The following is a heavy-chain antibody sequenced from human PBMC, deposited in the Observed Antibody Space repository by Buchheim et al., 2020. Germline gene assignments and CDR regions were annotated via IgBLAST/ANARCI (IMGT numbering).Heavy chain of an antibody. CDR3: ARHNWGGYEPNWFDP. CDR1: GGSISSSSYY. Sequence: QLQLQESGPGLVKPSETLSLTCTVSGGSISSSSYYWGWIRQPPGKGLEWIGSIYYSGSTYYNPSLKSRVTISVDTSKNQFSLKLSSVTAADTAVYYCARHNWGGYEPNWFDPWGQGTL. J-gene: IGHJ5*02. CDR2: IYYSGST. D-gene: IGHD5-12*01. V-gene: IGHV4-39*01.